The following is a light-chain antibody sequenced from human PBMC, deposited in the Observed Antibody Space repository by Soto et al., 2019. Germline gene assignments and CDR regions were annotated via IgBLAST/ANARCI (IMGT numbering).Light chain of an antibody. V-gene: IGKV3-20*01. CDR2: GAS. CDR3: QQYGTSLIT. Sequence: PGERATLSCRASQTVSSYLTWYQQRPGQAPRLLIYGASKRATGIPDRFSGSGSGTDFTLTISRLEPEDFALYYCQQYGTSLITFGQGTRLEIK. CDR1: QTVSSY. J-gene: IGKJ5*01.